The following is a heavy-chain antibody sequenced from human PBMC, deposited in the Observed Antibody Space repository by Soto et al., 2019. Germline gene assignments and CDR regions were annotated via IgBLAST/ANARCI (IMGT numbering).Heavy chain of an antibody. CDR3: ARGPAFWSGYYFDP. Sequence: GASVKVCCKASGYTFTSYAMHWVRQAPGQRLEWMGWISAYNGNTNYAQKLQGRVTMTTDTSTSTAYMELRSLRSDDTAVYYCARGPAFWSGYYFDPWGQGTLVTVSS. CDR2: ISAYNGNT. D-gene: IGHD3-3*01. CDR1: GYTFTSYA. J-gene: IGHJ5*02. V-gene: IGHV1-18*01.